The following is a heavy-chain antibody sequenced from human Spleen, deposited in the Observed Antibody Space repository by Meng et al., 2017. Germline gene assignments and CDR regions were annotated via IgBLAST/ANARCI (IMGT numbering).Heavy chain of an antibody. V-gene: IGHV1-3*01. D-gene: IGHD2-21*02. J-gene: IGHJ4*02. CDR1: GYSFITYA. CDR2: ISAANGNT. Sequence: QGQLVQSGAEVKKPGASMKVSCKASGYSFITYAMHWVRQAPGQRLEWMGWISAANGNTKYSQKFQGRVTITRDTSANTAYMELSSLRSEDTAFYYCARTTVTGYFDYWGQGTLVTVSS. CDR3: ARTTVTGYFDY.